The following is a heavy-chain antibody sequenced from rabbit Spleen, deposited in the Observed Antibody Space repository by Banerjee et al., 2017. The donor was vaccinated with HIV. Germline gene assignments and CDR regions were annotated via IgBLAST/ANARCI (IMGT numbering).Heavy chain of an antibody. J-gene: IGHJ6*01. V-gene: IGHV1S45*01. CDR2: IDIGSSGFT. D-gene: IGHD1-1*01. CDR1: GFSFSDRDV. Sequence: PEGSLTLTCKASGFSFSDRDVMCWVRQAPGKGLEWIACIDIGSSGFTYFATWAKGRFTCSKTSSTTVTLQMTRLTAADTATYFCARDTSSSFSSYGMDLWGQGTLVTVS. CDR3: ARDTSSSFSSYGMDL.